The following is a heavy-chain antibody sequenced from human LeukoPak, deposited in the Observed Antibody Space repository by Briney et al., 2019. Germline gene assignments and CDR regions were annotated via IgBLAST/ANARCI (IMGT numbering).Heavy chain of an antibody. CDR1: GYTFTSYG. V-gene: IGHV1-18*01. D-gene: IGHD2-15*01. CDR2: ISAYNGNT. J-gene: IGHJ3*02. Sequence: ASVKVSCKASGYTFTSYGISWVRQAPGQGLEWMGWISAYNGNTNYAQKLQGRVTMTTDTSTSTAYMELGSLRSGDTAVYYCASYYCSGGSCPDAFDIWGQGTMVTVSS. CDR3: ASYYCSGGSCPDAFDI.